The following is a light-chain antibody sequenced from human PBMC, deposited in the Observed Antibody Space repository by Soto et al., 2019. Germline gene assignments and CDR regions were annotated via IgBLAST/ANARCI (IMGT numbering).Light chain of an antibody. J-gene: IGKJ1*01. Sequence: DIQMTQSPSTLSASVGDRVTITCRASQSIDSWLAWYQQKPGRAPKLLIYQASSLERGVPSRFSGSGSGTEFPLTISSLQPDDFATYYCQQYRSYSWTFGQGSKVEIK. V-gene: IGKV1-5*03. CDR2: QAS. CDR3: QQYRSYSWT. CDR1: QSIDSW.